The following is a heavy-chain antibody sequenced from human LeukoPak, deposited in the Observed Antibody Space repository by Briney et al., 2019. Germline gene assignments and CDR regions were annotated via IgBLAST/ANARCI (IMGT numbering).Heavy chain of an antibody. CDR1: GGTFSSYA. Sequence: ASVKVSCKASGGTFSSYAISWVRQAPGQGLEWMGRINPNSGGTNYAQKFQGRVTMTRDTSISTAYMELSRLRSDDTAVYYCAREGGWELPLDYWGQGTLVTVSS. J-gene: IGHJ4*02. V-gene: IGHV1-2*06. D-gene: IGHD1-26*01. CDR3: AREGGWELPLDY. CDR2: INPNSGGT.